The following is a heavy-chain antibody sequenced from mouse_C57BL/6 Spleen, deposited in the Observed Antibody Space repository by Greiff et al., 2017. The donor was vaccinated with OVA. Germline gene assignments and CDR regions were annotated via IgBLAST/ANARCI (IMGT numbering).Heavy chain of an antibody. Sequence: EVKLMESGGGLVKPGGSLKLSCAASGFTFSSYTMSWVRQTPEKRLEWVATISGGGGNTYYPDSVKGRFPISRDNAKNTLYLQMSSLRSEDSALYYCARHGNAAMDYWGQGTSVSVSS. CDR3: ARHGNAAMDY. V-gene: IGHV5-9*01. J-gene: IGHJ4*01. CDR2: ISGGGGNT. CDR1: GFTFSSYT. D-gene: IGHD2-1*01.